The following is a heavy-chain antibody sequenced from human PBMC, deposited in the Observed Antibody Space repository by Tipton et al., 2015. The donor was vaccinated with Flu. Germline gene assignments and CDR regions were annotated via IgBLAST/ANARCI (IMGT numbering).Heavy chain of an antibody. CDR3: ARGQGNSGWRYFDY. CDR2: IYTSGNT. D-gene: IGHD6-19*01. CDR1: GGSLSGYY. J-gene: IGHJ4*02. Sequence: TLSLTCNVSGGSLSGYYWSWIRQPAGKGLEWIGRIYTSGNTNYSHSPKSRVTMSVDTSKNQFSLKLSSMTAADTAGYYCARGQGNSGWRYFDYWGQGTLVTVSS. V-gene: IGHV4-4*07.